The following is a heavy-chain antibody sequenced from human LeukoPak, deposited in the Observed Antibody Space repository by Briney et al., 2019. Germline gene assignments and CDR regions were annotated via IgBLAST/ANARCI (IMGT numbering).Heavy chain of an antibody. CDR1: GFTFSSYG. V-gene: IGHV3-23*01. Sequence: QPGGSLRLSCAASGFTFSSYGMSWVRQAPGKGMEWVSAISGSGGATYYADSVKGRFTISRDNSKNTLYLQMNSLRAEDTAVYYCAKDKGSYDYVWGSYWTDAFDIWGQGTMVTVSS. J-gene: IGHJ3*02. D-gene: IGHD3-16*01. CDR2: ISGSGGAT. CDR3: AKDKGSYDYVWGSYWTDAFDI.